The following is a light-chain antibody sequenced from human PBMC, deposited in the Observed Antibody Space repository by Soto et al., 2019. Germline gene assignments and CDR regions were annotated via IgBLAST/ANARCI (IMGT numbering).Light chain of an antibody. Sequence: DIQMTQSPSTLSASVGDRVTITCRASQSISSWLAWYQQKPGKAPKLLIYKASSLESGVPSRFSGSGSGTAFTLTISSLQPDDFATYYCQQYRTFGQGTKVEIK. CDR2: KAS. J-gene: IGKJ1*01. CDR3: QQYRT. V-gene: IGKV1-5*03. CDR1: QSISSW.